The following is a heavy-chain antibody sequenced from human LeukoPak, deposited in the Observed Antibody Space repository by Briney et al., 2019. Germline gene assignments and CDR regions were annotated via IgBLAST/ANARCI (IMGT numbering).Heavy chain of an antibody. D-gene: IGHD3-10*01. CDR1: GGSISSSSYY. CDR2: ICYSGST. V-gene: IGHV4-39*01. Sequence: SETPSLTCTVSGGSISSSSYYWGWIRQPPGKGLEWIGSICYSGSTFYNPSLKSRVTMSVDTSKNQCSLKLSSVTAADTAVYYCASINMVRGVIPNTDYWGQGTLVTVSS. CDR3: ASINMVRGVIPNTDY. J-gene: IGHJ4*02.